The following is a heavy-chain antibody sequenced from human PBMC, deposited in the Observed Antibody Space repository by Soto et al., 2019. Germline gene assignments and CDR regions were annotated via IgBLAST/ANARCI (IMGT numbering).Heavy chain of an antibody. J-gene: IGHJ6*02. CDR1: GFTFSSYA. D-gene: IGHD6-19*01. Sequence: EVQLLESGGGLVQPGGSLRLSCAASGFTFSSYAMSWVRQAPGKGLEWVSAISGSGGSTYYADSVKGRFPIPRDNSKNTVYLQMNSLRGEDTAVYYCAKAWAVAGCYYDGGMDVWGPGTTVNVSS. CDR2: ISGSGGST. V-gene: IGHV3-23*01. CDR3: AKAWAVAGCYYDGGMDV.